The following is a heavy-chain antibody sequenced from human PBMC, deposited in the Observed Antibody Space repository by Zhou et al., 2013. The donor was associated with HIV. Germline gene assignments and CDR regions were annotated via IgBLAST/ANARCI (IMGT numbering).Heavy chain of an antibody. J-gene: IGHJ3*02. D-gene: IGHD3-10*01. V-gene: IGHV1-46*01. Sequence: QVQLVQSGAEVKKPGASVKVSCKASGYTFINYYMHWVRQAPGQGLEWMGIINPSGGSTSYAQKFQGRVTMTTDTSTRIAYMELRSLRSDDTAVYYCARLRRLLWFGEPNRGAFDIWGQGTMVTVSS. CDR1: GYTFINYY. CDR3: ARLRRLLWFGEPNRGAFDI. CDR2: INPSGGST.